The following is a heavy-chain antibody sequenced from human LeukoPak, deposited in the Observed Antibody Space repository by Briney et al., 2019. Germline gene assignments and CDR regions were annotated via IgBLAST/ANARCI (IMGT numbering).Heavy chain of an antibody. CDR1: GFTFSSYW. Sequence: QPGGSLRLSCAASGFTFSSYWMHWVRQAPGKGLVWVSRINTDGSSTSYADSVKGRFTISRDNSKNTLYLQMNSLRAEDTAVYYCAKDRGAAALDYWGQGTLVTVSS. J-gene: IGHJ4*02. D-gene: IGHD3-10*01. CDR3: AKDRGAAALDY. CDR2: INTDGSST. V-gene: IGHV3-74*01.